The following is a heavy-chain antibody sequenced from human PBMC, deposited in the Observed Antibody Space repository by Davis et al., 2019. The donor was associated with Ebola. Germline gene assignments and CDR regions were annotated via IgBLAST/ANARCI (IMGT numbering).Heavy chain of an antibody. D-gene: IGHD6-6*01. Sequence: ASVKVSCKTSGYTLTSYYMHWVRQAPGQGLEWMGIIDPRSGNTNYAQKFQGRVNMTRDTSTNTVYMELSSLTSDDTAVYYCARRGSSSNHCDYWGQGTLVTVSS. CDR3: ARRGSSSNHCDY. CDR1: GYTLTSYY. V-gene: IGHV1-46*01. CDR2: IDPRSGNT. J-gene: IGHJ4*02.